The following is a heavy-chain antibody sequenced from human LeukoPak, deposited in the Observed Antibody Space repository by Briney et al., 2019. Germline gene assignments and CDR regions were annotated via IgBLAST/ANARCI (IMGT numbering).Heavy chain of an antibody. J-gene: IGHJ4*02. CDR3: ARGRRAAAGFFDY. V-gene: IGHV4-34*01. CDR2: INHSGST. Sequence: GSLRLSCAASGFTFSTYAMSWIRQPPGKGLEWIGEINHSGSTNYNPSLKSRVTISVDTSKNQFSLKLSSVTAADTTVYYCARGRRAAAGFFDYWGQGTLVTVSS. D-gene: IGHD6-13*01. CDR1: GFTFSTYA.